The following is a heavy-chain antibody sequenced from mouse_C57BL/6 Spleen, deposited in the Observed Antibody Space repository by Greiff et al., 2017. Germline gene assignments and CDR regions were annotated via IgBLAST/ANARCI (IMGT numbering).Heavy chain of an antibody. J-gene: IGHJ4*01. CDR1: GFSLTSYG. D-gene: IGHD2-3*01. V-gene: IGHV2-2*01. CDR2: IWSGGST. Sequence: VKLMESGPGLVQPSQSLSITCTVSGFSLTSYGVHWVRQSPGKGLEWLGVIWSGGSTDYNAAFISRLSISKDNSKSQVFFKMNSLQADDTAIYYCARNGFYDGYYGGAMDYWGQGTSVTVSS. CDR3: ARNGFYDGYYGGAMDY.